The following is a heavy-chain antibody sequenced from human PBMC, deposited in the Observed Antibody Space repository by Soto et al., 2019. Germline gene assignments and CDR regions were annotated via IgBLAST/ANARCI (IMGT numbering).Heavy chain of an antibody. Sequence: QITLKESGPTLVKPTQTLTLTCTFSGFSLSTGGMGVGWIRQPPGKALEWLALIYWGDDKRYSPSLESRLTITKDTFKNQVDLTMTNMDPVDTATYYCAHSRCGGDCLQSYSSHYYYGVDVWGQGTTVTVSS. V-gene: IGHV2-5*02. CDR2: IYWGDDK. CDR1: GFSLSTGGMG. CDR3: AHSRCGGDCLQSYSSHYYYGVDV. D-gene: IGHD2-21*02. J-gene: IGHJ6*02.